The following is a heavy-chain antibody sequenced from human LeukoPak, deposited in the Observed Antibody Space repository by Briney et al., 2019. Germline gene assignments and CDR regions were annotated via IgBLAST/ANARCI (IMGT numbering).Heavy chain of an antibody. J-gene: IGHJ4*02. Sequence: GGSLRLSCAASGFTFSNYAMNWVRQAPGKEMEWVSGITGSGDSTYHIDSVKGRFTISRDNAKNSLYLQMSSLRAEDTAVYYCARSTAGLDYWGQGTLVTVSS. V-gene: IGHV3-23*01. CDR2: ITGSGDST. D-gene: IGHD1-1*01. CDR1: GFTFSNYA. CDR3: ARSTAGLDY.